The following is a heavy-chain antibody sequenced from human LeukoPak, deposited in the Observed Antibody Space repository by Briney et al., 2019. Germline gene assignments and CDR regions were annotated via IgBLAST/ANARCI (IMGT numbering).Heavy chain of an antibody. Sequence: PSETLSLTCTASGGSITSGNFYWSWIRQSAGKGLEWIGRIYSTGSTNYNPSLKSRVTISVDRSKNQFSLMLKSVTAADTAVYYCARAVGSSESNWFDPWAREPRPPSPQ. J-gene: IGHJ5*02. V-gene: IGHV4-61*02. CDR3: ARAVGSSESNWFDP. CDR2: IYSTGST. D-gene: IGHD1-26*01. CDR1: GGSITSGNFY.